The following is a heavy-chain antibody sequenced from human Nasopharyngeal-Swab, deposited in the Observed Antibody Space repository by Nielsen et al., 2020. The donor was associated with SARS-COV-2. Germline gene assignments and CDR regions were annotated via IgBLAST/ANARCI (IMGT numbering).Heavy chain of an antibody. J-gene: IGHJ3*02. CDR3: ASESGRIVDTAMVSGAFDI. CDR2: INHSGST. V-gene: IGHV4-34*01. Sequence: SETLSLTCAVYGGSFSGYYWRWIRQPPGKGLEWIGEINHSGSTNYNPSLKSRVTISVDTSKNQFSLKLSSVTAADTAVYYCASESGRIVDTAMVSGAFDIWGQGTMVTVSS. CDR1: GGSFSGYY. D-gene: IGHD5-18*01.